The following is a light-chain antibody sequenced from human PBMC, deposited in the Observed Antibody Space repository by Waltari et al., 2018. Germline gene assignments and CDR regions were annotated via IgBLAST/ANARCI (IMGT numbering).Light chain of an antibody. CDR1: SSQIGRTT. Sequence: QPALTQPPSVSGTPGQTVTISCSGSSSQIGRTTVNWYQVLPGSAPRLVIHTNNQRPSDVPARFSGSKSGTSASLAISGLQSEDEADYYCGGWYDTLTGPYVFGSGTKVIVL. V-gene: IGLV1-44*01. CDR3: GGWYDTLTGPYV. CDR2: TNN. J-gene: IGLJ1*01.